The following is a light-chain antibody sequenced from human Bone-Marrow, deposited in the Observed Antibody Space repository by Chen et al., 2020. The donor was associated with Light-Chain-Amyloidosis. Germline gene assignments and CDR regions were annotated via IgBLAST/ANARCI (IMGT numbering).Light chain of an antibody. CDR2: ANT. CDR1: SSNLGTGYD. V-gene: IGLV1-40*01. CDR3: QSQDSSLRGFV. J-gene: IGLJ1*01. Sequence: QSVLTQPPSVSGAPGQRVTISCNGSSSNLGTGYDVHWYQQLPGTAPKLLIYANTYRPSGVPDRFSGSKSGTSASLAITGLQAEDEAEYYCQSQDSSLRGFVFGTGTQVTVL.